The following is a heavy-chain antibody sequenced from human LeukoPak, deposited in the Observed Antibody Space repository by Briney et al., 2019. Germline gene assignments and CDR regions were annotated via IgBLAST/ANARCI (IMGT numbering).Heavy chain of an antibody. D-gene: IGHD3-3*01. CDR3: AKDGRYYDFWSGYTSDYYYYGMDV. CDR2: IWYDRSNK. J-gene: IGHJ6*02. Sequence: GGSLRLSCAASGFTFSSYGMPWVRQAPGKGLEWVAVIWYDRSNKYYADSVKGRFTISRDNSKNTLYLQMNSLRAEDTAVYYCAKDGRYYDFWSGYTSDYYYYGMDVWGQGTTVTVSS. V-gene: IGHV3-30*02. CDR1: GFTFSSYG.